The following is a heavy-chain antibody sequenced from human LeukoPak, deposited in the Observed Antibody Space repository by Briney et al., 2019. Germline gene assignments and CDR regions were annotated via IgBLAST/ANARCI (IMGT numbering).Heavy chain of an antibody. CDR1: GGTFSSYA. V-gene: IGHV1-69*13. CDR3: ARGDDVTGYYPCWFDP. D-gene: IGHD3-9*01. J-gene: IGHJ5*02. Sequence: ASVKVPCKDSGGTFSSYAISWVRQAPGQGLEWMGGIIPIFGTANYAQKFQGRVTITADESTSTAYMELSSLRSDDTAVYYCARGDDVTGYYPCWFDPWGQGTLVTVSS. CDR2: IIPIFGTA.